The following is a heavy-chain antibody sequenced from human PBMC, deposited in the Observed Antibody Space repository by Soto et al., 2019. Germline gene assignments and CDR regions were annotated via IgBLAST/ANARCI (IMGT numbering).Heavy chain of an antibody. Sequence: GASVKVSCKASGGTFSSYAISWVRQAPGQGLEWMGGIIPIFGTANYAQKFQGRVTITADESTSTAYMELSSLRSEDTAVYYCASSRDTAMVTYNWFVPWGQGTLVTVSS. CDR3: ASSRDTAMVTYNWFVP. CDR2: IIPIFGTA. D-gene: IGHD5-18*01. V-gene: IGHV1-69*13. J-gene: IGHJ5*02. CDR1: GGTFSSYA.